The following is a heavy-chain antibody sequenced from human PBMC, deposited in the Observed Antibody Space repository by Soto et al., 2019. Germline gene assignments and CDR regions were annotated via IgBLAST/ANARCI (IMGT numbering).Heavy chain of an antibody. D-gene: IGHD7-27*01. Sequence: EVQLLESGGGLVQPGGSLRLSCAASGFTFGNYAFSWVRQAPGKGLEWVSVISGAGDDTYYPDSVKGRFTTSRDNSKNTVYLQMTSLRAEDTAVYYCAKKSLGSITLPALYYFDYWGQGTLVTVSS. CDR3: AKKSLGSITLPALYYFDY. V-gene: IGHV3-23*01. CDR1: GFTFGNYA. CDR2: ISGAGDDT. J-gene: IGHJ4*02.